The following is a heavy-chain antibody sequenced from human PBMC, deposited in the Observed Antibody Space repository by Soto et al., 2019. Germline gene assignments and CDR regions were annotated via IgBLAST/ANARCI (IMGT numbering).Heavy chain of an antibody. J-gene: IGHJ4*02. V-gene: IGHV3-23*01. CDR2: ISGSGGST. CDR3: AKDGIYCSGGSCPGDY. CDR1: GFTFSSYA. Sequence: GGSLSLSCAASGFTFSSYAMSWVRQAPGKGLEWVSAISGSGGSTYYADSVKGRFTISRDNSKNTLYLQMNSLRAEDTAVYYCAKDGIYCSGGSCPGDYWGQGTLVTVSS. D-gene: IGHD2-15*01.